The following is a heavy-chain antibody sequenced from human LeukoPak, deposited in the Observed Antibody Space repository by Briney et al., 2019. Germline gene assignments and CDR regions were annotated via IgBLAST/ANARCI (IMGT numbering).Heavy chain of an antibody. Sequence: PGGSLRLSCAASGFTVSSNYMSWVRQAPGKGLEWVSVIYSGGSTYYADSVKGRFTISRDNSKNTLYLQMNSLRAEDTAVYYCAGISSTSSEDYWGQGTLVTVSS. J-gene: IGHJ4*02. D-gene: IGHD2-2*01. CDR2: IYSGGST. CDR3: AGISSTSSEDY. CDR1: GFTVSSNY. V-gene: IGHV3-53*01.